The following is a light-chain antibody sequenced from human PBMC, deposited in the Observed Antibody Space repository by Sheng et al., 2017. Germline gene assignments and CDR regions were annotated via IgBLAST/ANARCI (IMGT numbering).Light chain of an antibody. J-gene: IGKJ1*01. Sequence: DIQLTQSPSSLSASVGDRVTITCRASQSITTHLNWYQQKPGKAPRLLIYDASTFQSGVPSRFSGSGSGTDFTLTISSLQPEDFATYHCQQTYSTPWTFGQGT. V-gene: IGKV1-39*01. CDR1: QSITTH. CDR3: QQTYSTPWT. CDR2: DAS.